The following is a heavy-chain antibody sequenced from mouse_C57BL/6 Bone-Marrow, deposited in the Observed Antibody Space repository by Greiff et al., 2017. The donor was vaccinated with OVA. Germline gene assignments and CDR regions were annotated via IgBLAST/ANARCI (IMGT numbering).Heavy chain of an antibody. CDR1: GSPIKDDY. J-gene: IGHJ3*01. D-gene: IGHD3-3*01. CDR3: TGWAAGFAY. V-gene: IGHV14-4*01. Sequence: VQLQQSGAELVRPGASVKLSCTASGSPIKDDYMHWVKQRPEPGLEWIGWIDPENGDPVYASNFQGKATITADTSSNTAYLQLSSRTSEDTAVYYCTGWAAGFAYWGQGTLVTVSA. CDR2: IDPENGDP.